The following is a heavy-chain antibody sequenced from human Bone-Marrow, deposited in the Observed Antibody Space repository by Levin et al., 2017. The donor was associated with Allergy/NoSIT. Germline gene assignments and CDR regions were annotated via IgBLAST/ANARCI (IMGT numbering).Heavy chain of an antibody. Sequence: SETLSLTCTVXXXXXXXDQRGRELQRQRKGLEWIGCMYYSGNTKYNPSLKSRVTISLDTSKNQFSLKRSSVTAADTAVYYCARDRVILGDTNYYYGMDVWGLGTTVTVSS. D-gene: IGHD1-26*01. J-gene: IGHJ6*02. CDR2: MYYSGNT. CDR3: ARDRVILGDTNYYYGMDV. V-gene: IGHV4-59*01. CDR1: XXXXXXDQ.